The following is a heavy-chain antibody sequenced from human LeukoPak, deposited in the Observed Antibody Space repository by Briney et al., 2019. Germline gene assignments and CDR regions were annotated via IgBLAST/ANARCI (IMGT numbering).Heavy chain of an antibody. CDR1: GFTFDDYA. Sequence: GGSLRLSCAASGFTFDDYAMHWVRQAPGKGLEWVSGISWNSGSIGYADSVKGRFTISRDNAKNSLYLQMNSLRAEDTAVYYCARDSSGWSGWGQGTLVTVSS. V-gene: IGHV3-9*01. CDR3: ARDSSGWSG. CDR2: ISWNSGSI. D-gene: IGHD6-19*01. J-gene: IGHJ4*02.